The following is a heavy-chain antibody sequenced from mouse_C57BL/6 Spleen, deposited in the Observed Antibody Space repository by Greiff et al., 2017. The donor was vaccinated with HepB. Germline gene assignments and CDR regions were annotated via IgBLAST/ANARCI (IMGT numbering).Heavy chain of an antibody. V-gene: IGHV3-6*01. CDR1: GYSITSGYY. Sequence: EVKLLESGPGLVKPSQSLSLTCSVTGYSITSGYYWNWIRQFPGNKLEWMGYISYDGSNNYNPSLKNRISITRDTSKNQFFLKLNSVTTEDTATYYCARGPIYYDYAWFAYWGQGTLVTVSA. D-gene: IGHD2-4*01. CDR2: ISYDGSN. CDR3: ARGPIYYDYAWFAY. J-gene: IGHJ3*01.